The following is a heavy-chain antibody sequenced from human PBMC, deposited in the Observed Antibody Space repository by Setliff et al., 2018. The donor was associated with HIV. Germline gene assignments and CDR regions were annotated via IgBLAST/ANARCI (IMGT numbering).Heavy chain of an antibody. Sequence: GGSLRLSCAVSGFTFISYGMYWVRQAPGKGLEWVAFIRYDGSYRYYVDSVKGRFTISRDTSKNTLYLQMNSPRAEDTAVYYCAKDLGDGYNPLDYWGQGTLVTVSS. CDR2: IRYDGSYR. J-gene: IGHJ4*02. V-gene: IGHV3-30*02. D-gene: IGHD5-18*01. CDR3: AKDLGDGYNPLDY. CDR1: GFTFISYG.